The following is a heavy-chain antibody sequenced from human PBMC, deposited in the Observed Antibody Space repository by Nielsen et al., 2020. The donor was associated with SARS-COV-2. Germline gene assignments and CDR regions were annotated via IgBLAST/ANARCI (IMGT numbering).Heavy chain of an antibody. V-gene: IGHV4-30-4*01. CDR3: ARTLYPYGSSGPLGAVDYFDY. J-gene: IGHJ4*02. Sequence: LRLSCTVSGGSTSSSSYYWSWIRQPPGKGLEWIGYIYYSGGTYFNPSLKSRLTMSVDTSKNQFSLKLSSVTAADTALHYCARTLYPYGSSGPLGAVDYFDYWGQGTLVTVSS. D-gene: IGHD3-22*01. CDR2: IYYSGGT. CDR1: GGSTSSSSYY.